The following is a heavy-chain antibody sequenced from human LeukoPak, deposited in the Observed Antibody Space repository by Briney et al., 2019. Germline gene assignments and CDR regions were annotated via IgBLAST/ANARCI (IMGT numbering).Heavy chain of an antibody. CDR2: IYPRDGST. J-gene: IGHJ4*02. V-gene: IGHV1-46*01. CDR1: GYTFPRNY. CDR3: ARDQEGFDY. Sequence: ASVTVSCKASGYTFPRNYFHWVGQPPGQGLDWMGMIYPRDGSTSYAQKFQGRVTVTRDTSTSTVHMELSGLRSEDTAVYYCARDQEGFDYWGQGTLVTVSS.